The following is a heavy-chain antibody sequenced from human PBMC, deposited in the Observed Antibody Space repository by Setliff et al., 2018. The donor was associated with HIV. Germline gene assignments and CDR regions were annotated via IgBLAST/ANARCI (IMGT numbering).Heavy chain of an antibody. CDR1: GFIFSNSI. CDR3: GNKGGQV. J-gene: IGHJ1*01. Sequence: PGGSLRLSCEASGFIFSNSIVTWIRQAPGKGLEWVSLLWRDEVGEYYADSVKGRFSISRDRSRNTVSLQMISLRVEDTAMYYCGNKGGQVWGPGTLVTVSS. V-gene: IGHV3-33*08. D-gene: IGHD3-16*01. CDR2: LWRDEVGE.